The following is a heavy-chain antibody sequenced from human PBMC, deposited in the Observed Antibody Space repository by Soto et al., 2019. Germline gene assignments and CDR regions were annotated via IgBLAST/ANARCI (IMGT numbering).Heavy chain of an antibody. D-gene: IGHD4-17*01. Sequence: EVQLLESGGGLVQPGGSLRLSCAASGFTFGNYAMSWVRQAPRKGLEWVSAISGRGGSTFYADSVKGRFTISRDNSKNTLYLQLTSLRAEDTAIYYCARRLPHDYGFDYWGHGTLVTVSS. CDR3: ARRLPHDYGFDY. J-gene: IGHJ4*01. V-gene: IGHV3-23*01. CDR2: ISGRGGST. CDR1: GFTFGNYA.